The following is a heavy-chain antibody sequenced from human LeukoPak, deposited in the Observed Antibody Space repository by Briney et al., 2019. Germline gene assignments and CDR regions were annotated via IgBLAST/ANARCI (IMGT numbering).Heavy chain of an antibody. CDR1: GGSISSSDYY. J-gene: IGHJ4*02. CDR3: ARVRRIAVAAIDY. V-gene: IGHV4-39*07. CDR2: IHYSGST. D-gene: IGHD6-19*01. Sequence: PSETLSLTCSVSGGSISSSDYYWGWIRQPPGKGLEWIGSIHYSGSTYYNPSLKSRVTISVDTSKNQFSLKLSSVTAADTAVYYCARVRRIAVAAIDYWGQGTRVTASS.